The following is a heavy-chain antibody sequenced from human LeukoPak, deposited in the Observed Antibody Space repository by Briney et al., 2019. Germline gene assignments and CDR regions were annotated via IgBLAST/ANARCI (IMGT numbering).Heavy chain of an antibody. CDR1: GYSFSNHW. Sequence: GESLKISCKASGYSFSNHWIGWVRQMPGAGLEYMGIIYPVDSDARYSPSFRGQVTMSADMSINTAYLQWSSLKASDTAMYYCARPLTFSYSSGWYNWGQGTLVTVSS. V-gene: IGHV5-51*01. J-gene: IGHJ4*02. D-gene: IGHD6-19*01. CDR2: IYPVDSDA. CDR3: ARPLTFSYSSGWYN.